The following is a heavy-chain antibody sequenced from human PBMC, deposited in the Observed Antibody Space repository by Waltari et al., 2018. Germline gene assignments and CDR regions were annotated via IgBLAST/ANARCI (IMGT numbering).Heavy chain of an antibody. V-gene: IGHV3-7*04. Sequence: EVQLVESGGGLVQPGGSLRLSCAASGFTFSNFWMSWARQAPGKGLEGVANINQDGSGEYYVDSVKGRFTSSRDNAKNSLYLQMNSLRAEDTAVYYCQRGDYWGQGTLVTVSS. CDR3: QRGDY. CDR2: INQDGSGE. CDR1: GFTFSNFW. J-gene: IGHJ4*02.